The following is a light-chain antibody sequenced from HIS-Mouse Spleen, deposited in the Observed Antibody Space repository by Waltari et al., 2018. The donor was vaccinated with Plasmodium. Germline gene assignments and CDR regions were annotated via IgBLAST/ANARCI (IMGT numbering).Light chain of an antibody. CDR3: AAWDDSLNGVV. V-gene: IGLV1-44*01. Sequence: QSVLTQPPSASGTPGQRVTISCSGSSSNSGSNTVNWYQQHPGTAPKLLIYSNKQRPSGVPDRCSGSKSGTSASLAISGLQSEDEADYYCAAWDDSLNGVVFGGGTKLTVL. J-gene: IGLJ2*01. CDR2: SNK. CDR1: SSNSGSNT.